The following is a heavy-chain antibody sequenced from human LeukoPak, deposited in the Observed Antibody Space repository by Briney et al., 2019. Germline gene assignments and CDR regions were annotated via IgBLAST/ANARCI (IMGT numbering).Heavy chain of an antibody. J-gene: IGHJ4*02. CDR3: ARAYSSSSGREIKPREFDY. Sequence: SETPSLTCTVSGGSISSGGYYWSWIRQPPGKGLEWIGYIYHSGSTYYNPSLKSRVTISVDRSKNQFSLKLSSVTAADTAVYYCARAYSSSSGREIKPREFDYWGQGTLVTVSS. V-gene: IGHV4-30-2*01. D-gene: IGHD6-6*01. CDR1: GGSISSGGYY. CDR2: IYHSGST.